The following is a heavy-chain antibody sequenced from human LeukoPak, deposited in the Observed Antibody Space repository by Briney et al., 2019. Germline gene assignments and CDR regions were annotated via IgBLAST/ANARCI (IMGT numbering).Heavy chain of an antibody. J-gene: IGHJ4*02. CDR2: IYHSGST. Sequence: SETLSLTCAVSGGPISSGGYSWSWIRQPPGKGLEWIGYIYHSGSTYYNPSLKSRVTISVDRSKNQFSLKLSSVTAADTAVYYCARTAYYAILTGYLAPSYFDYWGQGTLVTVSS. V-gene: IGHV4-30-2*01. CDR1: GGPISSGGYS. D-gene: IGHD3-9*01. CDR3: ARTAYYAILTGYLAPSYFDY.